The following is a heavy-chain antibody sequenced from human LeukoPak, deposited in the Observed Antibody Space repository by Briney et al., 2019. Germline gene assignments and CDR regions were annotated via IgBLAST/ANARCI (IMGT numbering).Heavy chain of an antibody. V-gene: IGHV6-1*01. J-gene: IGHJ6*02. Sequence: SQTPSLTCDISGDSVSSNSAAWNWIRQSPSGGLEWLGRTYYRSKWYNDYALSVKSRITVTPDTSENQFSLQLNSVILEDTAVYYCAREGSGQEYYGMDVWGQGTTVIVSS. D-gene: IGHD5-12*01. CDR2: TYYRSKWYN. CDR1: GDSVSSNSAA. CDR3: AREGSGQEYYGMDV.